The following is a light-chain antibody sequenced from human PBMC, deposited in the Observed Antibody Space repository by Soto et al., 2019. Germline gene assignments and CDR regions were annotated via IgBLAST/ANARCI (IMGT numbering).Light chain of an antibody. V-gene: IGKV3-20*01. CDR1: QSISRY. CDR3: QQYGSSPPT. J-gene: IGKJ1*01. CDR2: GAS. Sequence: IVLTQSPGTLSFSPGERTTLSCRASQSISRYLAWYQQKPGQGPRLLIYGASSRATGTPDRFSGSGSGTDFTLTINGLEPEDFALYYCQQYGSSPPTFGQGTKVDIK.